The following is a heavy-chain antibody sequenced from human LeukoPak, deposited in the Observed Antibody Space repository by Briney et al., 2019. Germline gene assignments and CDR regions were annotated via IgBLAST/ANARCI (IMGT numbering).Heavy chain of an antibody. D-gene: IGHD6-19*01. CDR2: INHSGST. J-gene: IGHJ6*04. Sequence: SKTLSLTCAVYGGSFSGYYWSWIRQPPGKGLEWIGEINHSGSTNYNPSLKSRVTISVDTSKNQFSLKLSSVTAADTAVYYCARGGPYSSGWSVYYYYGMDVWGKGTTVTVSS. CDR1: GGSFSGYY. CDR3: ARGGPYSSGWSVYYYYGMDV. V-gene: IGHV4-34*01.